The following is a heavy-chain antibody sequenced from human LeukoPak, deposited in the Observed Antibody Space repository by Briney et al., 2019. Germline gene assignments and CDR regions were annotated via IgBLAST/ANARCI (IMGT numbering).Heavy chain of an antibody. V-gene: IGHV4-39*07. D-gene: IGHD2-2*01. CDR2: IYYSGST. J-gene: IGHJ4*02. CDR3: ARDDGSSTSQGADY. CDR1: GGSISSSSYY. Sequence: SETLSLTCTVSGGSISSSSYYWGWIRQPPGKGLEWIGSIYYSGSTYYNPSLKSRVTISVDTSKNQFSLKLSSVTAADTAVYYCARDDGSSTSQGADYWGQGTLVTVSS.